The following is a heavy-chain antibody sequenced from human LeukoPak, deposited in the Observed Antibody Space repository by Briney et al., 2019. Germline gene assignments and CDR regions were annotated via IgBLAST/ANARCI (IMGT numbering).Heavy chain of an antibody. CDR3: ARDAYDSSGYRDYYGMDV. CDR2: IWYDGSNK. J-gene: IGHJ6*02. V-gene: IGHV3-33*08. CDR1: GFTFSSYA. Sequence: SGGSLRLSCAASGFTFSSYAMSWVRQAPGKGLEWVAVIWYDGSNKYYADSVKGRFTISRDNSKNTLYLQMNSLRAEDTAVYYCARDAYDSSGYRDYYGMDVWGQGTTVTVSS. D-gene: IGHD3-22*01.